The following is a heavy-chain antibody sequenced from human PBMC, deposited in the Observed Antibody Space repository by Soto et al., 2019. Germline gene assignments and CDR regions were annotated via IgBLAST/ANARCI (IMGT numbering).Heavy chain of an antibody. D-gene: IGHD3-3*01. CDR3: AREDFSHQIYFDY. Sequence: ASVKVSCKASGYTFTSYYMHWVRQAPGQGLEWMGIINPSGGSTSYAQKFQGRVTITRDTSASTVYMELSSLRSEDTAVYYCAREDFSHQIYFDYWGRGTLVTVST. CDR2: INPSGGST. V-gene: IGHV1-46*01. J-gene: IGHJ4*02. CDR1: GYTFTSYY.